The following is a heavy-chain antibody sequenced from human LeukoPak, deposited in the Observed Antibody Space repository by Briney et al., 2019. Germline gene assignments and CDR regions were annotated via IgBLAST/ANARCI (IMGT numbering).Heavy chain of an antibody. CDR2: ISGSGGST. CDR1: GFTFSDYY. CDR3: AKWGDYDFWSGYYRVQFDY. Sequence: GGSLRLSCAASGFTFSDYYMSWIRQAPGKGLEWVSAISGSGGSTYYADSVKGRFTISRDNSKNTLYLQMNSLRAEDTAVYYCAKWGDYDFWSGYYRVQFDYWGQGTLVTVSS. V-gene: IGHV3-23*01. D-gene: IGHD3-3*01. J-gene: IGHJ4*02.